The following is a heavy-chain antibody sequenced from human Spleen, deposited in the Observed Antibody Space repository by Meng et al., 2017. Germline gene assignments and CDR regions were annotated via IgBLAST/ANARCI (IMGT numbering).Heavy chain of an antibody. CDR1: GYSFITYG. J-gene: IGHJ2*01. D-gene: IGHD1-26*01. CDR2: ISTYNGNT. CDR3: ARDLGKGNYYYFDL. Sequence: ASVKVSCKASGYSFITYGISWARQAPGQGLEWVGWISTYNGNTNYAQKLQGRVTMTTDTSTGTAYMELRSLRSDDTAVYYCARDLGKGNYYYFDLWGRGTLVTVSS. V-gene: IGHV1-18*01.